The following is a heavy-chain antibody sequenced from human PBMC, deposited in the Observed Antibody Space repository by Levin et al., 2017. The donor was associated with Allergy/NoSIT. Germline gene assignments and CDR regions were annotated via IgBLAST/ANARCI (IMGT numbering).Heavy chain of an antibody. CDR1: VGSISGGGYH. D-gene: IGHD2-2*03. J-gene: IGHJ4*02. Sequence: SQTLSLTCTVSVGSISGGGYHWTWIRQHPEKGLEWIGYIYYSGRTFYNPSLKSRLMISVDTSKNQFSLNVSSVTAADTAVYYCAREDGSTFDFWGQGALVTVAS. CDR3: AREDGSTFDF. CDR2: IYYSGRT. V-gene: IGHV4-31*03.